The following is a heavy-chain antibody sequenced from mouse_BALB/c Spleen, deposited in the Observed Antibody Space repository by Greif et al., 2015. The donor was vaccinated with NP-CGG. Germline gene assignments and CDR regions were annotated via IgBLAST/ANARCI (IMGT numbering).Heavy chain of an antibody. D-gene: IGHD2-10*02. Sequence: VQLKESGPELMKPGASVKISCKASGYSFTSYYMHWVKQSHGKSLEWIGYIDPFNGGTSYNQKFKGKATLTVDKSSSTAYMHLSSLTSEDSAVYYCARSYGKGIVSFAYWGQGTLVTVSA. CDR2: IDPFNGGT. CDR1: GYSFTSYY. CDR3: ARSYGKGIVSFAY. V-gene: IGHV1S135*01. J-gene: IGHJ3*01.